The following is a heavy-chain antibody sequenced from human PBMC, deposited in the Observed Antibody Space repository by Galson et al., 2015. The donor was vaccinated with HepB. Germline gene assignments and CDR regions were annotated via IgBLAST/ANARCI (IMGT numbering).Heavy chain of an antibody. CDR1: GYTFTSYA. D-gene: IGHD5-12*01. J-gene: IGHJ6*02. V-gene: IGHV1-3*01. CDR3: ARDLRRVATILYYYGMDV. Sequence: SVKVSCKASGYTFTSYAMHWVRQAPGQRLEWMGWINAGNGNTKYSQKFQGRVTITRDTSASTAYMELSSLRSEDTAVYYCARDLRRVATILYYYGMDVWGQGTTVTVSS. CDR2: INAGNGNT.